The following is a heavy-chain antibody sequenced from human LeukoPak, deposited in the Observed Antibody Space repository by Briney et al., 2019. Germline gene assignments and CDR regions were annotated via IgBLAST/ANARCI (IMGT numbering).Heavy chain of an antibody. CDR2: IHYSGST. D-gene: IGHD2-2*02. V-gene: IGHV4-59*11. CDR1: NGSISSHF. CDR3: ARLRPLLDQLLYFAFDS. Sequence: SETLSLTCSVSNGSISSHFWTWVRQPLGKGLEWIGHIHYSGSTNYNPSLKSRVTMSLDTSKNQFSLKLTSVTAADTAIFYCARLRPLLDQLLYFAFDSWGQGTLVTVSS. J-gene: IGHJ4*02.